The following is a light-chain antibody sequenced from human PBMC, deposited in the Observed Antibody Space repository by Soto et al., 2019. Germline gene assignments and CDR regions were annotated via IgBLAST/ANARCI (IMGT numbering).Light chain of an antibody. CDR1: QDISSW. CDR2: AAS. V-gene: IGKV1-12*01. CDR3: QQANSFPPS. J-gene: IGKJ4*01. Sequence: DIQMTQSPSSVSASVGDRVTITCRASQDISSWLAWYQQKPGKAPKLLIYAASSLQSGVPSRFSGSGSGTXXXXTIXXLQPXXXATYYCQQANSFPPSFGGGTKVEIK.